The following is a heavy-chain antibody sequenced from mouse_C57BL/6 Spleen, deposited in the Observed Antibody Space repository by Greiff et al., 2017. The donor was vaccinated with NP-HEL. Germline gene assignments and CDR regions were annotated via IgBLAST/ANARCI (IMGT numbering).Heavy chain of an antibody. CDR1: GYTFTSYW. D-gene: IGHD4-1*01. J-gene: IGHJ4*01. Sequence: QVHVKQPGAELVKPGASVKMSCKASGYTFTSYWINWVKQRPGQGLEWIGDIYPGSGSTNYNEKFKSKATLTVDTSSSTAYMQLSSLTSEDSAVYYCARADWDENYYAMDDWGQGTSVTVSS. CDR2: IYPGSGST. V-gene: IGHV1-55*01. CDR3: ARADWDENYYAMDD.